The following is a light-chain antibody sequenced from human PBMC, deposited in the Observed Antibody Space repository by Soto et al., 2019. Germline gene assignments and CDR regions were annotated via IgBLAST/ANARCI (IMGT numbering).Light chain of an antibody. J-gene: IGKJ4*01. CDR3: QQFSDYPLT. CDR2: DIF. V-gene: IGKV1D-13*01. Sequence: AIQLTQSPSSLSASVGDSVTMTCRTSQGVTSALAWYQQSPGKAPRLMIYDIFRLENGVPSRFSGSGSGTDFTLTISSLQPEDFATYYCQQFSDYPLTFGGGTKVEI. CDR1: QGVTSA.